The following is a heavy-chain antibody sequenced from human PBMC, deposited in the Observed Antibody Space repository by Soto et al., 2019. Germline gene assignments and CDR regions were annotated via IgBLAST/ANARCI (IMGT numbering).Heavy chain of an antibody. CDR2: ISSSSSYI. D-gene: IGHD6-13*01. CDR3: ARAGIAAAGTLDY. V-gene: IGHV3-21*01. CDR1: GFTFSSYS. Sequence: GESLKISCAASGFTFSSYSMNWVRQAPGKGLEWVSSISSSSSYIYYADSVKGRFTISRDNAKNSLYLQMNSLRAEDTAVYYCARAGIAAAGTLDYWGQGTLVTVSS. J-gene: IGHJ4*02.